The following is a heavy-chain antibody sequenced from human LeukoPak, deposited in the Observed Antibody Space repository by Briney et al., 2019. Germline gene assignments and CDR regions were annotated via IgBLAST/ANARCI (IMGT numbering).Heavy chain of an antibody. Sequence: IGYFFFRGSTNYNPSLQSPVTISVDPSKNPFSLKLSSVTAADTAVYYCSRGVAVATWFHPWGQGTLVPVST. CDR3: SRGVAVATWFHP. V-gene: IGHV4-61*03. J-gene: IGHJ5*02. CDR2: FFFRGST. D-gene: IGHD6-19*01.